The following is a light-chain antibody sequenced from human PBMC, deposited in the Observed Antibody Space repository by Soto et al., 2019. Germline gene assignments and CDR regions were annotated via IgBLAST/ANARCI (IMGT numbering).Light chain of an antibody. V-gene: IGLV1-44*01. CDR3: AAWDDRLNAI. Sequence: QSVLTQPPSASGTPGQRVTISCSGSSSNIGSNTVNWYQQLPGTAPKLLIYSNNQRPSGVPDRFSDSKSGTSASMAISGLQSEHEADYYSAAWDDRLNAIFGGGTKLTV. J-gene: IGLJ2*01. CDR2: SNN. CDR1: SSNIGSNT.